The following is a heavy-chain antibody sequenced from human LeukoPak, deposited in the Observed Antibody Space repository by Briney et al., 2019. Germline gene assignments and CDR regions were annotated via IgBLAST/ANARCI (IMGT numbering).Heavy chain of an antibody. CDR2: MSGSVGTT. V-gene: IGHV3-23*01. CDR3: AKGGGYSYGYLDY. D-gene: IGHD5-18*01. Sequence: QSRRSLRPSPAPSGFTLRSYAMRSVCHTPGKRLEWVSAMSGSVGTTHHADSVKGRFTISRDNSKNTLYLQMNSLRAEDTGVYYCAKGGGYSYGYLDYWGQGTLVTVSS. J-gene: IGHJ4*02. CDR1: GFTLRSYA.